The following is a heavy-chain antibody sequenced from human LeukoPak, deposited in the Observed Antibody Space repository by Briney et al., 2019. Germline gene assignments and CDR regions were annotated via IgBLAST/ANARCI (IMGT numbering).Heavy chain of an antibody. D-gene: IGHD5-18*01. J-gene: IGHJ4*02. Sequence: SETLSLTCTVSGCSISSSDYYWGWIRQPPGKGLEWIGNIYYNGNTFYNPSLKSRVTISADTSKNQFSLRLSSVTAADRAVYYCARQKYSYGLDYWGQGTLVTVSS. CDR1: GCSISSSDYY. V-gene: IGHV4-39*01. CDR3: ARQKYSYGLDY. CDR2: IYYNGNT.